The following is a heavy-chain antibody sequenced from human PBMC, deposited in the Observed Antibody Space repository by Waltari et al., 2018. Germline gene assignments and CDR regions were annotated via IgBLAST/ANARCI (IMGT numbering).Heavy chain of an antibody. Sequence: EVQLVESGGGLIQPGGSLRLSCAASGFTVSSNYMSWVRQAPGKGLEWVAGSYSGGRTYYADSVKGRFTIARDNSKNTLYLQMNSLRAEDTAVYYCARIDSSGYTPYYGMDVWGQGTTVTVSS. CDR1: GFTVSSNY. D-gene: IGHD3-22*01. J-gene: IGHJ6*02. CDR3: ARIDSSGYTPYYGMDV. CDR2: SYSGGRT. V-gene: IGHV3-53*01.